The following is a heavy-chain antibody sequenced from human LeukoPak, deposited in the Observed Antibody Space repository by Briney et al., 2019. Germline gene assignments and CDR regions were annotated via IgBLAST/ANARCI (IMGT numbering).Heavy chain of an antibody. J-gene: IGHJ4*02. CDR3: ARDPRLLWFGELLSRTSYFDY. D-gene: IGHD3-10*01. CDR1: GGSISSSSYY. Sequence: PSETLSLTCTVSGGSISSSSYYWGWIRQPPGKGLEWIGSIYYSGSTYYNPSLKSRVTISVDTSKNQFSLKLSSVTAADTAVYYCARDPRLLWFGELLSRTSYFDYWGQGTLVTVSS. V-gene: IGHV4-39*07. CDR2: IYYSGST.